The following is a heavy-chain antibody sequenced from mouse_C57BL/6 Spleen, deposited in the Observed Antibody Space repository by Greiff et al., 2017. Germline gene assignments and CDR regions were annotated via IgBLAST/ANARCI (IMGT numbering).Heavy chain of an antibody. J-gene: IGHJ2*01. CDR3: ARSDYYGSKGYYFDY. CDR2: INPSNGGT. CDR1: GYTFTSYW. D-gene: IGHD1-1*01. V-gene: IGHV1-53*01. Sequence: QVQLQQSGTELVKPGASVKLSCKASGYTFTSYWMHWVKQRPGQGLEWIGNINPSNGGTNYNEKFKSKATLTVDKSSSTAYMQLSSLTSEDSAVYYCARSDYYGSKGYYFDYWGQGTTLTVSS.